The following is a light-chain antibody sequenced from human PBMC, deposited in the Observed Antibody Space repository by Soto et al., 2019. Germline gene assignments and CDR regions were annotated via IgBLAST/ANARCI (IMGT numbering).Light chain of an antibody. J-gene: IGKJ5*01. CDR3: MQATQFPIT. V-gene: IGKV2-24*01. CDR1: QSLVPSDGNTY. CDR2: QIS. Sequence: DIVMTQTPLSSPVTLGQPASISCRSSQSLVPSDGNTYLSWLQQRPGQPPRLLIYQISDRFSGVPDRFSGSGAGTDFTLKISRVEAEDVGVYYCMQATQFPITFGQGTRLEVK.